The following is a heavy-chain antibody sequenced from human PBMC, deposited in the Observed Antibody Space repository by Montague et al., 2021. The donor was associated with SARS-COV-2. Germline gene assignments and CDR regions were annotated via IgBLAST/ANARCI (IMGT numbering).Heavy chain of an antibody. CDR2: IYYSSST. V-gene: IGHV4-39*01. J-gene: IGHJ4*02. CDR3: ATITQGYCTDGVCQPPDY. Sequence: SETLSLTCTVSGGSISSSSYYWVWIRQPPGKGLEWIGCIYYSSSTYYNPSLKIRVTISVDTSKNQFSLKLSSVTAADTAVYYCATITQGYCTDGVCQPPDYWGQGTLVTVSS. CDR1: GGSISSSSYY. D-gene: IGHD2-8*01.